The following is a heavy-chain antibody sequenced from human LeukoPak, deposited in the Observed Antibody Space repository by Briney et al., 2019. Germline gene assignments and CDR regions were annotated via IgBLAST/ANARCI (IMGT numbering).Heavy chain of an antibody. CDR1: GLTFSSYA. CDR2: ISGSGGST. J-gene: IGHJ4*02. V-gene: IGHV3-23*01. Sequence: PGGSLRLSCAASGLTFSSYAMSWVRQAPGKGLEWVSAISGSGGSTYYADSVKGRFTISRDNSKNTLYLQMNSLRAEDTAVYYCAKDYWGDYSNYGVFDYWGQGTLVTVSS. CDR3: AKDYWGDYSNYGVFDY. D-gene: IGHD4-11*01.